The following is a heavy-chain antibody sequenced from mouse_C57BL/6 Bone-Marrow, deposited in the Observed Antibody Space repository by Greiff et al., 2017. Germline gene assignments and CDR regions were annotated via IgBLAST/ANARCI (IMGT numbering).Heavy chain of an antibody. J-gene: IGHJ4*01. D-gene: IGHD2-3*01. Sequence: QVTLKVSGPGILQPSQTLSLTCSFSGFSLSTFGMGVGWIRQPSGTGLEWLAHLWWDDDKYYNPALKRRLTLSQDTSKNQVVLKIANVDTADTATYYCARDGYSAMDDWGQGTSGTVAS. CDR3: ARDGYSAMDD. V-gene: IGHV8-8*01. CDR1: GFSLSTFGMG. CDR2: LWWDDDK.